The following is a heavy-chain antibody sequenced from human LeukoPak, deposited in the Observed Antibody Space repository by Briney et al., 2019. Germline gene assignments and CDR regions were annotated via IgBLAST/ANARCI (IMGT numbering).Heavy chain of an antibody. J-gene: IGHJ1*01. CDR2: IGTSDDT. CDR1: GFTFSDYY. Sequence: GGSLRLSCAASGFTFSDYYMSWIRQAPGKGLEWVSVIGTSDDTYYVDSVKGRFTISRDNSKNTLSLQMNSLRAEDTAVYYCAKNPPGGYFQDWGQGTLVTVSS. D-gene: IGHD2-15*01. CDR3: AKNPPGGYFQD. V-gene: IGHV3-23*01.